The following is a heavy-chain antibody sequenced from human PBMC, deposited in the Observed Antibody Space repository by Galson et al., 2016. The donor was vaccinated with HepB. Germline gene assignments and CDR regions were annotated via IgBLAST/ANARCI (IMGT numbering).Heavy chain of an antibody. Sequence: SLRLSCAASGFTFSTYGMHWVRQAPGKGLEWVSVIWYDGSNQLYADSVKGRFAISRDNSKNTLYLQMNSLSAEDTAVYYCVASSGAYTHLDYWGQGPLVTVSS. CDR2: IWYDGSNQ. V-gene: IGHV3-33*01. CDR1: GFTFSTYG. J-gene: IGHJ4*02. D-gene: IGHD4-17*01. CDR3: VASSGAYTHLDY.